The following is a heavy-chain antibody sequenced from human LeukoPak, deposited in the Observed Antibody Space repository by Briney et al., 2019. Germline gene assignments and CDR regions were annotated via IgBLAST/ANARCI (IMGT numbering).Heavy chain of an antibody. D-gene: IGHD1-7*01. J-gene: IGHJ4*02. Sequence: SVKVSCKASGGTFISYAISWVRQAPGQGLEWMGGIIPIFGTANYAQKFQGRVTITADGSTSTAYMELSSLRSEDTAVYYCARDRQLELRSAFDYWGQGTLVTVSS. CDR2: IIPIFGTA. CDR3: ARDRQLELRSAFDY. CDR1: GGTFISYA. V-gene: IGHV1-69*01.